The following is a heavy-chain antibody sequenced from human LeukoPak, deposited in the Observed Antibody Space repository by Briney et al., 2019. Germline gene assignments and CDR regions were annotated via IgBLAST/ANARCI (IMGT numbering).Heavy chain of an antibody. CDR1: GFTVSSNY. CDR2: IYSGGST. CDR3: ARAGPRLCNWFDP. Sequence: GGSLRLSCAASGFTVSSNYMSWVRQAPGKGLEWVSVIYSGGSTYYADSVKGRFTISRDNAKNSLYLQMNSLRAEDAAVYYCARAGPRLCNWFDPWGQGTLVTVSS. V-gene: IGHV3-66*01. J-gene: IGHJ5*02.